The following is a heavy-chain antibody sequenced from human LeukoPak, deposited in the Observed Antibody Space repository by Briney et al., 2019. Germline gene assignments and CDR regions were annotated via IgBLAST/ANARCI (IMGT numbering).Heavy chain of an antibody. D-gene: IGHD2-15*01. Sequence: SETLSLTCTVSGGSISNDYWTWIRQPPGKGLEWIGYIYYSGSTNSNPSLKSRVTISVDTPKKQFFLKLSSVTAADTAVYYCARVRTLELPYYYSYYMDVWGKGTTVTVS. CDR1: GGSISNDY. V-gene: IGHV4-59*01. CDR2: IYYSGST. CDR3: ARVRTLELPYYYSYYMDV. J-gene: IGHJ6*03.